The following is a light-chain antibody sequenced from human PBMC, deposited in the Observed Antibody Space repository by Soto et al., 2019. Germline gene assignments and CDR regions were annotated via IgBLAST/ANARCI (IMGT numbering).Light chain of an antibody. CDR3: AAWDDSVNGPV. CDR2: SNN. Sequence: QSVLTQPPSASGTPGQRVTISCSGSRSNIGTKPVNWYQQLPGTAPKLIIYSNNQRPSGVPDRFSGSKSGTSASLAISGLQSEDEADYYCAAWDDSVNGPVFGGGTKLTVL. CDR1: RSNIGTKP. V-gene: IGLV1-44*01. J-gene: IGLJ3*02.